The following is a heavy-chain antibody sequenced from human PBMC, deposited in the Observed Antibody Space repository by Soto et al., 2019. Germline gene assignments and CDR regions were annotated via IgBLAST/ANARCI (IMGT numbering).Heavy chain of an antibody. D-gene: IGHD3-3*01. CDR3: AKDRGITIFGVVGAFDI. CDR1: GFTFDDYA. CDR2: ISWNSGSI. Sequence: EVQLVESGGGLVQPGRSLRLSCAASGFTFDDYAMHWVRQAPGKGLEWVSGISWNSGSIGYADSVKGRSTISRDNAKNSLYLQMNSLRAEDTALYYCAKDRGITIFGVVGAFDIWGQGTMVTVSS. J-gene: IGHJ3*02. V-gene: IGHV3-9*01.